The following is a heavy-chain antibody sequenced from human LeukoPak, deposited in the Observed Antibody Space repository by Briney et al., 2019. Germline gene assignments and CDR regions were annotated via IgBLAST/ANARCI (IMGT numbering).Heavy chain of an antibody. CDR1: GGSISSYY. CDR2: IYTSGST. Sequence: SETLSLTCTVSGGSISSYYWSWIRQPAGKGLEWIGRIYTSGSTNYNPSLKSRVTMSVDTFKNQFSLKLSSVTAADTAVYYCARMSIAVAGYYYYGMDVWGQGTTVTVSS. D-gene: IGHD6-19*01. J-gene: IGHJ6*02. CDR3: ARMSIAVAGYYYYGMDV. V-gene: IGHV4-4*07.